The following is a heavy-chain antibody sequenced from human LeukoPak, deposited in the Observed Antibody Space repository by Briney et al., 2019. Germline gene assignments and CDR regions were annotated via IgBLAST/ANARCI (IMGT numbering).Heavy chain of an antibody. J-gene: IGHJ4*02. CDR1: GYSFSGNP. D-gene: IGHD5-18*01. V-gene: IGHV3-23*01. Sequence: GGSLRLLCTPSGYSFSGNPIIWVRQAPGKGLKWVSSISGSGGSTYYADSVKGRFTISRDNSKNTVYLQMSSLRAEDTAVYYCAKPRRYSYGEIDYWGQGTLVTVSS. CDR3: AKPRRYSYGEIDY. CDR2: ISGSGGST.